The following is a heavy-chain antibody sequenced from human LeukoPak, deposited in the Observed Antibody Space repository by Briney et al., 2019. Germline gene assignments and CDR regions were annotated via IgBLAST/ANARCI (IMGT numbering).Heavy chain of an antibody. J-gene: IGHJ5*02. CDR2: INHSGST. V-gene: IGHV4-34*01. Sequence: SETLSLACAVYGGSFSGYYWSWIRQPPGKGLEWIGEINHSGSTNYNPSLKSRVTISVDTSKNQFSLKLSSVTAADTAVYYCARGRTYYYGSGSRNWFDPWGQGTLVTVSS. CDR1: GGSFSGYY. CDR3: ARGRTYYYGSGSRNWFDP. D-gene: IGHD3-10*01.